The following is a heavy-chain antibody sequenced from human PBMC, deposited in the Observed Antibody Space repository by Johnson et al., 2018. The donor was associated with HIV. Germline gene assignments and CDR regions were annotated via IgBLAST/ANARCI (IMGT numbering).Heavy chain of an antibody. CDR2: IYSGDTT. Sequence: VQLVESGGGLIQPGGSLRLSCAGSGFTVSSNYMSWVRQASGKGLEWVSVIYSGDTTYYADSVKDRFTISRDNSKNTLYLQMNSLRAEDMAVYYCAREGIGGGAFDIWGQGTMVTVSS. V-gene: IGHV3-53*01. J-gene: IGHJ3*02. CDR3: AREGIGGGAFDI. CDR1: GFTVSSNY.